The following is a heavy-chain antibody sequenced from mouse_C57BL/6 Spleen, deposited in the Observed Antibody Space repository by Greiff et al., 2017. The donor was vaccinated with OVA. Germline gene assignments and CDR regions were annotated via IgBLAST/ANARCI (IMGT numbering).Heavy chain of an antibody. J-gene: IGHJ4*01. CDR3: ARYYYDYDFYAMDY. CDR2: IYPGDGDT. D-gene: IGHD2-4*01. V-gene: IGHV1-82*01. CDR1: GYAFSSSW. Sequence: QVQLKQSGPELVKPGASVKISCKASGYAFSSSWMNWVKQRPGKGLEWIGRIYPGDGDTNYNGKFKGKATLTADKSSSTAYMQLSSLTSEDSAVYFCARYYYDYDFYAMDYWGQGTSVTVSS.